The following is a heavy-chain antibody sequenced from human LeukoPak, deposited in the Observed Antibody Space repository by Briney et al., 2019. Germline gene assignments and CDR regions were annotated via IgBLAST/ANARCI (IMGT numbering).Heavy chain of an antibody. J-gene: IGHJ4*02. CDR2: ISKGGSNE. Sequence: GGSLRLSCAASGITFSSSGMHWVRQAPGKGLEWVTFISKGGSNEYYADSVRGRFTISRDNSKNTVFLQMNSLTHEDTALSYCAKDKWERSFDYWGQGTLVTVSS. V-gene: IGHV3-30*18. CDR1: GITFSSSG. CDR3: AKDKWERSFDY. D-gene: IGHD1-1*01.